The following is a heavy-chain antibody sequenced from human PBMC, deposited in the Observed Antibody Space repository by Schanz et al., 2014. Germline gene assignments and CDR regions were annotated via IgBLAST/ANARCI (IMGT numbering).Heavy chain of an antibody. CDR1: GFTFRGHA. Sequence: QVQLVESGGGVVQPGRSLRLSCAASGFTFRGHAMHWVRQAPGKGLEKVAAISTDGTNTYYAASVRGRFTISRDNSKNTVYLQMNSLRGEDTAVYYCARVGRDYISSSVLDSLHYWGQGSLVTVS. J-gene: IGHJ4*02. V-gene: IGHV3-30*04. D-gene: IGHD6-6*01. CDR3: ARVGRDYISSSVLDSLHY. CDR2: ISTDGTNT.